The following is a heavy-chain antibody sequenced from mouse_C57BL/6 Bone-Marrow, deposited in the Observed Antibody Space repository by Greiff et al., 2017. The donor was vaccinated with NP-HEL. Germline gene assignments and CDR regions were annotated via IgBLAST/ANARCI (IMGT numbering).Heavy chain of an antibody. J-gene: IGHJ2*01. CDR1: GYTFTDYY. V-gene: IGHV1-26*01. D-gene: IGHD1-1*01. CDR2: INPNNGGT. Sequence: EVQLQQSGPELVKPGASVKISCKASGYTFTDYYMNWVKQSHGKSLEWIGDINPNNGGTSYNQKFKGKATLTVDKSSSTAYMELRSLTSEDSAVYYCARLATTVVAYYFDYWGQGTTLTVSS. CDR3: ARLATTVVAYYFDY.